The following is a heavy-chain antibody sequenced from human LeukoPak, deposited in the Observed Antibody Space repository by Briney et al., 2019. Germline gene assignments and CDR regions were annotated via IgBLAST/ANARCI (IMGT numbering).Heavy chain of an antibody. CDR1: GFTFITYS. V-gene: IGHV3-48*01. D-gene: IGHD3-22*01. CDR3: AKDQFYYDSSGYPFDY. J-gene: IGHJ4*02. CDR2: ISSSSSTI. Sequence: PGGSLRLSCAASGFTFITYSMNWVRQAPGKGLEWVSYISSSSSTIYYADSVKGRFTISRDNAKNSLYLQMNSLRAEDTAVYYCAKDQFYYDSSGYPFDYWGQGTLVTVSS.